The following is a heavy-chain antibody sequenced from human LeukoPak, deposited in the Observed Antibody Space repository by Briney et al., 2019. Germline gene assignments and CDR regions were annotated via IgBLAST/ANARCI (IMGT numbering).Heavy chain of an antibody. J-gene: IGHJ4*02. V-gene: IGHV4-39*01. Sequence: SETLSLTCTVSGGSISSSSYYWGWIRQPPGKGPEWIGTIYYVGDTYYNPSLQSRVTISVDTSKNQFSLKLSSVTAADTAVYYCARSPGSRYAYDDYWGQGTLVTVSS. CDR2: IYYVGDT. D-gene: IGHD6-13*01. CDR1: GGSISSSSYY. CDR3: ARSPGSRYAYDDY.